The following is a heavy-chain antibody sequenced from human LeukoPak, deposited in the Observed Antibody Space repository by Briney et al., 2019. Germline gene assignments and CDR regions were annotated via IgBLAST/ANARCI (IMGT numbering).Heavy chain of an antibody. D-gene: IGHD6-13*01. V-gene: IGHV3-74*01. CDR2: INSEGSIT. Sequence: PGGSLRLSCAASGFTFSSDWMHWVRQAPGKGLVWVSRINSEGSITSYADSVKGRFTISGDNAKNTLYLQMNSLRAEDTAVYYCAREYSSSWYLSTNWFDSWGQGTLVTVSS. CDR3: AREYSSSWYLSTNWFDS. CDR1: GFTFSSDW. J-gene: IGHJ5*01.